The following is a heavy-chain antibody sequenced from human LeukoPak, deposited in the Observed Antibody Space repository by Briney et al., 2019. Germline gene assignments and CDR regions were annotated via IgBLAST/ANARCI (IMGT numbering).Heavy chain of an antibody. V-gene: IGHV4-39*07. CDR3: ARSWGAAAGNWFDP. D-gene: IGHD6-13*01. CDR1: GGSISGSSYY. CDR2: IYHSGST. J-gene: IGHJ5*02. Sequence: SETLSLTCTVSGGSISGSSYYWGWIRQPPGKGLEWIGSIYHSGSTYYNPSLKSRVTISVDTSKNQFSLKLSSVTAADTAVYYCARSWGAAAGNWFDPWGQGTLVTVSS.